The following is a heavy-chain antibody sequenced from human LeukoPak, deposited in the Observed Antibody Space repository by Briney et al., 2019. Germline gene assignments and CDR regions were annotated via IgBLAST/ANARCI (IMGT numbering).Heavy chain of an antibody. V-gene: IGHV3-30*18. D-gene: IGHD3-22*01. Sequence: GGSLRLSCAASGFTFSSYGMHWVRQAPGKGLEWVAVISYDGSNKYYADSVKGRFTISRDNSKNTLYLQMNRLRAEDTAVYYCAKDSYYDSSGYYTVFDYWGQGTLVTVSS. J-gene: IGHJ4*02. CDR1: GFTFSSYG. CDR3: AKDSYYDSSGYYTVFDY. CDR2: ISYDGSNK.